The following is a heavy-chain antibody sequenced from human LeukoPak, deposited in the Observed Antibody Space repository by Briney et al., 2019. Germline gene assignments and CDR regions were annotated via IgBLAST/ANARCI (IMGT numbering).Heavy chain of an antibody. CDR3: ARSRGTIYRADVFDI. D-gene: IGHD1-1*01. J-gene: IGHJ3*02. Sequence: SDTLSLTCTVSGRSITSGTYYWTWIRHHPGKGLERNGYNYSSGDTQYNPPLRSRVTMSVDTSKNQFSLKLSSVTAADTAVYFCARSRGTIYRADVFDIWGQGTMVTVSS. CDR1: GRSITSGTYY. V-gene: IGHV4-31*03. CDR2: NYSSGDT.